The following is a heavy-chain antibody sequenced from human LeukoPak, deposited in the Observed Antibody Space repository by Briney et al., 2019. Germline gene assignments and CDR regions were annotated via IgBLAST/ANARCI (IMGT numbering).Heavy chain of an antibody. Sequence: GGSLRLSCAASGFTFSSYAMHWVRQAPGKGLEWGALISYNGRNKYYADSVKGRFTISRDNSKNTLYLQMNSLRGEDTAVYYCAREAEALDYWGQGTLVTVSS. V-gene: IGHV3-30*04. CDR1: GFTFSSYA. D-gene: IGHD6-25*01. J-gene: IGHJ4*02. CDR3: AREAEALDY. CDR2: ISYNGRNK.